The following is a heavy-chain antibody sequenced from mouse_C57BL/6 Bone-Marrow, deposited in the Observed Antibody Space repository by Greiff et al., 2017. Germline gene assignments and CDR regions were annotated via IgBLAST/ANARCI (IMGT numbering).Heavy chain of an antibody. D-gene: IGHD1-1*01. Sequence: VHVKQSGPVLVKPGASVKMSCKASGYTYTDYYMNWVKQSHGKSLEWIGVINPYNGGTSYNQKFKGKATLTVDKSSSTAYMELNSLTSEDSAVYYCARYYGSRGGDWYFDVWGTGTTVTVSS. CDR2: INPYNGGT. J-gene: IGHJ1*03. CDR1: GYTYTDYY. V-gene: IGHV1-19*01. CDR3: ARYYGSRGGDWYFDV.